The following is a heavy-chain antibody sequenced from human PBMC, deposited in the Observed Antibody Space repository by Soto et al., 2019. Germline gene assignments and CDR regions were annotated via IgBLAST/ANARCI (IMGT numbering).Heavy chain of an antibody. V-gene: IGHV1-46*01. Sequence: ASVKVSCKASGYTFTSYYMHWVRQAPGQGLEWMGIINPSGGSTSYAQKFQGRVTVTRDTSTSTVYMELSSLRSEDTAVYYCARVKGGAARPEVAIDIWGQGTMVTVSS. CDR3: ARVKGGAARPEVAIDI. D-gene: IGHD6-6*01. CDR1: GYTFTSYY. CDR2: INPSGGST. J-gene: IGHJ3*02.